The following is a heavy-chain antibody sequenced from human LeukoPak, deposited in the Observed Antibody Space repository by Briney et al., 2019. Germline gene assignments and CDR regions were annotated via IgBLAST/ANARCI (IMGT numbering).Heavy chain of an antibody. CDR1: GGSISRYV. V-gene: IGHV4-59*01. D-gene: IGHD3-16*01. Sequence: PSETLSLTCAVSGGSISRYVWNWIRQPPGKGLEWIGYVHYSGGTSYNPSLKNRVSVSLDTSKNQFSLKLSSVTAADTDIYYCARDQRIDYGDYFDDWGQGTLVTVSS. CDR3: ARDQRIDYGDYFDD. CDR2: VHYSGGT. J-gene: IGHJ4*02.